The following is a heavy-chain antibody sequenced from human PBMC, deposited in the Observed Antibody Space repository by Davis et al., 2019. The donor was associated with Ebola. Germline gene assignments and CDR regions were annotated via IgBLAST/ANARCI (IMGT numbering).Heavy chain of an antibody. Sequence: PGGSLRLSCAASGFTFSDHYMDWVRQAPGKGLEWVGRTRNKANSYTTEYAASVKGRFTISRDDSKNSLYLQMNSLKTEDTAVYYCASLSGYMAYWGQGTLVTVSS. CDR2: TRNKANSYTT. CDR1: GFTFSDHY. V-gene: IGHV3-72*01. CDR3: ASLSGYMAY. D-gene: IGHD3-22*01. J-gene: IGHJ4*02.